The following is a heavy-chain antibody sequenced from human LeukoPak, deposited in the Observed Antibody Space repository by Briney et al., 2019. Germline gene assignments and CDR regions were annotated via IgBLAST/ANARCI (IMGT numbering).Heavy chain of an antibody. V-gene: IGHV1-69*06. D-gene: IGHD6-19*01. Sequence: SVKVSCKASGGTFSNYGISWVRQAPGQGLEWMGGIIPIFETSNYAQKFQDRVTITADKSTSTAYMELSSLRSEDTAVYYCAKPREHSSGWYRFDYWGQGTLVTVSS. J-gene: IGHJ4*02. CDR2: IIPIFETS. CDR1: GGTFSNYG. CDR3: AKPREHSSGWYRFDY.